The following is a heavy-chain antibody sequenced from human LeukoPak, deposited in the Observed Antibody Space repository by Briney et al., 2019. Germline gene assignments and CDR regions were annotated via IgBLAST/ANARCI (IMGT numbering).Heavy chain of an antibody. V-gene: IGHV3-23*01. J-gene: IGHJ5*01. Sequence: GGSLRLSSVPSRFAFSSYTLYSVPDAPGEGLWWGSAISGSGGNTYYADSVKGRFTISRDHSKTTLFLQMNSLRAEDTAVYYCAKDLHDYGTYVGWSDSWGQGTRVTVSS. D-gene: IGHD4/OR15-4a*01. CDR1: RFAFSSYT. CDR2: ISGSGGNT. CDR3: AKDLHDYGTYVGWSDS.